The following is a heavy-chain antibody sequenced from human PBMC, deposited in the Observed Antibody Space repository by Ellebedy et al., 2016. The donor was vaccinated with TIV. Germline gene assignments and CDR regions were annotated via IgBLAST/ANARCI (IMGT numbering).Heavy chain of an antibody. D-gene: IGHD1-26*01. CDR1: GGSIGSYY. J-gene: IGHJ6*03. V-gene: IGHV4-59*13. CDR3: ARGSLLGWRSYYFHYYMDV. Sequence: SETLSLXXTVSGGSIGSYYWSWIRQPPGKGLEWIAYIHYSGSANYNPSLKSRGTISVDTSKNQLSLKLRSMTAADSAVYYCARGSLLGWRSYYFHYYMDVWGKGTTVTVSS. CDR2: IHYSGSA.